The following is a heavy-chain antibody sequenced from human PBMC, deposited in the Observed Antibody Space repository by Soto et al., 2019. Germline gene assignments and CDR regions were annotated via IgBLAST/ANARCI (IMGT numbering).Heavy chain of an antibody. D-gene: IGHD3-3*01. CDR2: ISAYNGNT. CDR3: ARVTIFGVVIIGYFEY. V-gene: IGHV1-18*01. J-gene: IGHJ4*02. Sequence: ASVKVSCKASGYTFTSYGISWVRQAPGQGLEWMGWISAYNGNTNYAQKLQGRVTMTTDTSTSTAYMELRSLRSDDTAVYYCARVTIFGVVIIGYFEYWGQGTLVTVSS. CDR1: GYTFTSYG.